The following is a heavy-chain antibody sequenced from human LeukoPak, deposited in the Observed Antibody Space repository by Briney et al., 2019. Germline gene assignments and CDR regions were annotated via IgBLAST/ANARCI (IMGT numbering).Heavy chain of an antibody. D-gene: IGHD2-2*01. CDR1: GFTFSSYA. CDR3: AKGTQYQLLYSWFDP. V-gene: IGHV3-23*01. CDR2: ISGSGGST. J-gene: IGHJ5*02. Sequence: GGSLRLSCAASGFTFSSYAISWVRQAPGKGLEWVSAISGSGGSTYYADSVKGRFTISRDKSKNTLYLQMNSLRAEDTAVYYCAKGTQYQLLYSWFDPWGQGTLVTVSS.